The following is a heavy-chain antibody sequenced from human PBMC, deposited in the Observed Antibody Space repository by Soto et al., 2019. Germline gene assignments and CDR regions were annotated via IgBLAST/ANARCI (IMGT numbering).Heavy chain of an antibody. CDR2: IYYSGST. V-gene: IGHV4-59*01. Sequence: QVQLQESGPGLVKPSETLSLTCTVSGGSITSYYWSWIRQPPGKGLEWIGYIYYSGSTNYNPSLKSRVTISVDTSKNQFSLKLSSVTAAETAVYYCASLNYDFWSGYSHYAESFQHWGQGTLVTVSS. CDR1: GGSITSYY. CDR3: ASLNYDFWSGYSHYAESFQH. J-gene: IGHJ1*01. D-gene: IGHD3-3*01.